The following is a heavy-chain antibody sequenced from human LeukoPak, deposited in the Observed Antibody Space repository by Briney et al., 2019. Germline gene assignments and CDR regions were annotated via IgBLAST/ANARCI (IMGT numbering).Heavy chain of an antibody. CDR1: GFTFSSYG. Sequence: PGGSLRLSCAASGFTFSSYGMHWVRQAPGKGLEWGAARCYDGSIQYYADSVKGRFTISRDNSKNTLYLQMDSLRAEDTAVYYCARAAEISAPDHWGRGTLVTVSS. J-gene: IGHJ4*02. CDR2: RCYDGSIQ. D-gene: IGHD6-13*01. V-gene: IGHV3-33*01. CDR3: ARAAEISAPDH.